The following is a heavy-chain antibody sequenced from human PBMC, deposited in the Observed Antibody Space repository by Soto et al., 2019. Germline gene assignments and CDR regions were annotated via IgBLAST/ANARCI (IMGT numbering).Heavy chain of an antibody. V-gene: IGHV4-30-4*01. CDR1: GASLSDGDYY. Sequence: SETLSLTCSVSGASLSDGDYYWSWLRQPPGKGPEWIGIIDYTGGTLYNPTFTGPVSMSVDSSANQFSLKVNFVNAAVSAVYYCARLGYGDYERGSYLAYLGPGILVTVSS. CDR2: IDYTGGT. D-gene: IGHD4-17*01. J-gene: IGHJ4*02. CDR3: ARLGYGDYERGSYLAY.